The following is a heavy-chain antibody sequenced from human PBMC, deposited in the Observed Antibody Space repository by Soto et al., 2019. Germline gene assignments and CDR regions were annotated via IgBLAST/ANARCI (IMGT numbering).Heavy chain of an antibody. J-gene: IGHJ4*02. CDR1: GYTFTSYG. CDR2: VNAYNGNT. CDR3: AREAVSGRSGFDY. D-gene: IGHD6-19*01. Sequence: QVQLVQSGAEVKKPGASVKVSCKASGYTFTSYGINWVRQAPGQGVEWMGWVNAYNGNTNYAQKFQGRVTMTTDTSTRTASMELRSLSSADTAVYYCAREAVSGRSGFDYWGQGTRVTVSS. V-gene: IGHV1-18*01.